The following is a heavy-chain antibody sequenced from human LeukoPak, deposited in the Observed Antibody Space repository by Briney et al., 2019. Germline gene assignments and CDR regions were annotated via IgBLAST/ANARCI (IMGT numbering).Heavy chain of an antibody. V-gene: IGHV3-30*03. CDR2: ISYDGSNK. D-gene: IGHD2-2*01. Sequence: GGSLRLSCAASGFTFSSYGMHWVRQAPGKGLEWVAVISYDGSNKYYADSVKGRFTISRDNSKNTLYLQMNSLRAEDTAVYYCARDRTDIVVVPAATPNSYYGMDVWGQGTTVTVSS. CDR3: ARDRTDIVVVPAATPNSYYGMDV. J-gene: IGHJ6*02. CDR1: GFTFSSYG.